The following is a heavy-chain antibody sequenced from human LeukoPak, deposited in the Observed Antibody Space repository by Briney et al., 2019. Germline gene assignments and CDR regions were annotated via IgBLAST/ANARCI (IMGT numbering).Heavy chain of an antibody. V-gene: IGHV4-34*01. Sequence: SETLSLTCAVYGGSFSGYYWSWIRQPPGKGLEWIGEINHSGSTNYNPSLKSRVTIPVDTSKNQFSLKLSSVTAADTAVYYCARSGTSGYCSSTSCYFGLFDYWGQGTLVTVSS. CDR2: INHSGST. D-gene: IGHD2-2*03. J-gene: IGHJ4*02. CDR1: GGSFSGYY. CDR3: ARSGTSGYCSSTSCYFGLFDY.